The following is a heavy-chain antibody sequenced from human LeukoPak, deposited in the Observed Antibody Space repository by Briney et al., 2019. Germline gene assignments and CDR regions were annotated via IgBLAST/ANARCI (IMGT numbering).Heavy chain of an antibody. Sequence: GGSLRLSCAASGFTFSPYWIHWVRQVPGKGLVWGSSINSDGSDTFYADSVTGRFTICSDNDKNKLYLQMNSLRVEDTAVYYCARDYYRTYDYWGQGTLVTVSS. CDR1: GFTFSPYW. CDR3: ARDYYRTYDY. J-gene: IGHJ4*02. V-gene: IGHV3-74*01. D-gene: IGHD1-26*01. CDR2: INSDGSDT.